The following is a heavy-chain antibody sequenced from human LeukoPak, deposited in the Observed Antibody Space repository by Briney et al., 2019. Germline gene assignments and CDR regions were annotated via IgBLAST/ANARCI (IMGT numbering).Heavy chain of an antibody. V-gene: IGHV1-24*01. CDR3: ARRHYDFWSGYYRSFWFDP. Sequence: ASVKVSCKVSGYTLTELSMHWVRQAPGKGLEWMGGFDPEDGETIYAQKFQGRVTMTEDTSTDTAYMELSSLRSEDTAVYYCARRHYDFWSGYYRSFWFDPWGQGTLVTVSS. CDR2: FDPEDGET. CDR1: GYTLTELS. D-gene: IGHD3-3*01. J-gene: IGHJ5*02.